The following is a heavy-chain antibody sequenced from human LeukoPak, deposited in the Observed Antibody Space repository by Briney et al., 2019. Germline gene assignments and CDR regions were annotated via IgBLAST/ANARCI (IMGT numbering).Heavy chain of an antibody. D-gene: IGHD5-24*01. CDR1: GGSFSGYY. CDR3: ARGEGARDGYNYEGPIYFDY. Sequence: SETLSLACAVYGGSFSGYYWSWIRQPPGKGLEWIGEINHSGSTNNNSSLKSRVTISVDTSKNQFSLKLSSVTAADTAVYYCARGEGARDGYNYEGPIYFDYWGQGTLVTVSS. CDR2: INHSGST. J-gene: IGHJ4*02. V-gene: IGHV4-34*01.